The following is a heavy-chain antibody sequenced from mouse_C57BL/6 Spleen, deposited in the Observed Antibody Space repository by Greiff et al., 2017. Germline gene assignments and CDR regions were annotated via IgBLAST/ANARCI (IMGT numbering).Heavy chain of an antibody. CDR2: IDPETGGT. CDR1: GYTFTDYE. J-gene: IGHJ2*01. Sequence: VQLQQSGAELVRPGASVTLSCKASGYTFTDYEMHWVKQTPVHGLEWIGAIDPETGGTAYNQKFKGKAILTADKSSSTAYMELRSLTSEDSAVYYCTRYYYGSSYFDYWGQGTTLTVAS. D-gene: IGHD1-1*01. V-gene: IGHV1-15*01. CDR3: TRYYYGSSYFDY.